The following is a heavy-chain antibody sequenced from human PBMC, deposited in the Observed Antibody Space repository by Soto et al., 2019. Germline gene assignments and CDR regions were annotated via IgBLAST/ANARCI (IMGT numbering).Heavy chain of an antibody. D-gene: IGHD3-10*01. CDR1: GGTFSNHL. V-gene: IGHV1-69*02. CDR2: IIPLFGIL. Sequence: QVQLVQSGAEVKKPGSSVNVSCKASGGTFSNHLISWVRQAPGQGLEWMGTIIPLFGILNYAQKLQGRVTFSADKSTSTDYMELSSLRSDDTAVDYCASGSVYGSGSYPVDYWGQGTLVTVSS. J-gene: IGHJ4*01. CDR3: ASGSVYGSGSYPVDY.